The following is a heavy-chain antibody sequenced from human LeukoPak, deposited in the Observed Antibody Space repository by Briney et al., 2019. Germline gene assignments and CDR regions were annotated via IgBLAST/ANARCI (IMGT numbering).Heavy chain of an antibody. J-gene: IGHJ4*02. CDR3: AREPGFRYYDSSGHSSRGYFDY. CDR2: INPSGGST. CDR1: GYTFTSYY. V-gene: IGHV1-46*01. Sequence: ASVKVSCKASGYTFTSYYMHWVRQAPGQGLEWMGIINPSGGSTSYAQKFQGRVTMTRDMSTSTVYMELSSLRAEDTAVYYCAREPGFRYYDSSGHSSRGYFDYWGQGTLVTVSS. D-gene: IGHD3-22*01.